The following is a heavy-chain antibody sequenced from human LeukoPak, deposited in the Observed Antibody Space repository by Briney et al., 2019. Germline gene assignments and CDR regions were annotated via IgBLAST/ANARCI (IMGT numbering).Heavy chain of an antibody. CDR3: AKWYSDSWNLYLYYMDV. D-gene: IGHD6-13*01. J-gene: IGHJ6*03. CDR1: GFTFSTYW. CDR2: IKTDGSST. Sequence: QPGGSLRLSCAASGFTFSTYWMHWVRQTPGKGLVWVSRIKTDGSSTYYADSVKGRFTISRDNAKNTLYLQMNSLRAEDTAVYYCAKWYSDSWNLYLYYMDVWGKGTTVTVSS. V-gene: IGHV3-74*01.